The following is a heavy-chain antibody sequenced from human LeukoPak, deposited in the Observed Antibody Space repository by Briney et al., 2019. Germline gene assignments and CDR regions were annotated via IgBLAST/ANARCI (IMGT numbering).Heavy chain of an antibody. Sequence: GGSLRLSCAASGFTFSSYAMSWVRQAPGKGLEWVANIKQDGSEKYYVDSVKGRFTISRDNAKNSLYLQMNSLRAEDTAVYYCARASYYDFWSGYYFDYWGQGTLVTVSS. CDR3: ARASYYDFWSGYYFDY. D-gene: IGHD3-3*01. CDR2: IKQDGSEK. J-gene: IGHJ4*02. CDR1: GFTFSSYA. V-gene: IGHV3-7*01.